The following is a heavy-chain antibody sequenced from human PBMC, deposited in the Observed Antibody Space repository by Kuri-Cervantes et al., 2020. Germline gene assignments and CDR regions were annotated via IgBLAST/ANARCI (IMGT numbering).Heavy chain of an antibody. D-gene: IGHD3-16*01. CDR2: IYSGGST. CDR1: GFTFSSYW. J-gene: IGHJ3*02. Sequence: GESLKISCAASGFTFSSYWMHWVRQAPGKGLEWVSVIYSGGSTYYADSVKGRFTISRDNSKNTLYLQMNSLRAEDTAVYYCARSLEVWGSYRNAFDIWGQGTMVTVSS. CDR3: ARSLEVWGSYRNAFDI. V-gene: IGHV3-66*01.